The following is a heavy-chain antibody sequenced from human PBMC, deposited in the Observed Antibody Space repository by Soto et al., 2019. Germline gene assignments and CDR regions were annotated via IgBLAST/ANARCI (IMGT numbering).Heavy chain of an antibody. V-gene: IGHV3-23*01. CDR1: EFTFSNYA. CDR3: ASRNLVVCNSTIYYAPLDY. Sequence: GGSLRLSCVASEFTFSNYAMSWVRQAPGKGLEWVSTISGSNSDKHYEDSVKGRLTICRDNSKNTMYLTMSSVRAEDSAIYYCASRNLVVCNSTIYYAPLDYWGQGTLVTVSS. CDR2: ISGSNSDK. D-gene: IGHD2-2*01. J-gene: IGHJ4*02.